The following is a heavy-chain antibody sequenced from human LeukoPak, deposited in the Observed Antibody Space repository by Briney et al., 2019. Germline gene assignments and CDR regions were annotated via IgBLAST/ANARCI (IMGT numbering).Heavy chain of an antibody. V-gene: IGHV4-59*08. D-gene: IGHD4-17*01. CDR1: GGSISGYY. Sequence: SETLSLTCTVSGGSISGYYWSWIRQPPGKGLEWIGYIYNSGTTKYNPSLKSRVTISVDTSKNQFSLKLSSVTAADTALYYCARQGTVRAASGWEKWFDPWGQGTLVTVSS. J-gene: IGHJ5*02. CDR3: ARQGTVRAASGWEKWFDP. CDR2: IYNSGTT.